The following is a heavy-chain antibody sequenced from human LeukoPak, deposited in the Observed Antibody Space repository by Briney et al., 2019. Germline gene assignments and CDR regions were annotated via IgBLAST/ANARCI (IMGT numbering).Heavy chain of an antibody. CDR3: ARGSTYYDSSGQVPFDY. CDR2: ISSSSSTI. V-gene: IGHV3-48*01. CDR1: GFTFSSYS. J-gene: IGHJ4*02. Sequence: PGGSLRLSCVASGFTFSSYSMNWVRQAPGKGLEWVSYISSSSSTIYYADSVKGRFTISRDNGKNTLYLQMSSLRAEDTAVYYCARGSTYYDSSGQVPFDYWGQGTLVTVSS. D-gene: IGHD3-22*01.